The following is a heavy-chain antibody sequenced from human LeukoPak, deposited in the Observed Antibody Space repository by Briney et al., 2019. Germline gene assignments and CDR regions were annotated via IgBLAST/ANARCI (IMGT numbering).Heavy chain of an antibody. CDR1: GGTSSSYA. CDR3: ARVPRSGMATTIYYYYGMDV. V-gene: IGHV1-69*13. J-gene: IGHJ6*02. Sequence: ASVKVSCKASGGTSSSYAISWVRQAPGQGLEWMGGIIPIFGTANYAQKFQGRVTITADESTSTAYMELSSLRSEDTAVYYCARVPRSGMATTIYYYYGMDVWGQGTTVTVSS. CDR2: IIPIFGTA. D-gene: IGHD5-24*01.